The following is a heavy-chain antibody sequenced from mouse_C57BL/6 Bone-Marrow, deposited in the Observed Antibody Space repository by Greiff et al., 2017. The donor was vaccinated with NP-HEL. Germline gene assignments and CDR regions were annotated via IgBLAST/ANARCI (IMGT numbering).Heavy chain of an antibody. CDR1: GFTFTDYY. D-gene: IGHD2-4*01. Sequence: DVMLVESGGGLVQPGGSLSLSCAASGFTFTDYYMSWVRQPPGKALEWLVFIRNKANGYTTEYSASVKGRFTISRDNSQSILYLQRNALRAEDSATYYCARSIYYDYADDPFYAMDYWGQGTSVTVSS. V-gene: IGHV7-3*01. CDR2: IRNKANGYTT. CDR3: ARSIYYDYADDPFYAMDY. J-gene: IGHJ4*01.